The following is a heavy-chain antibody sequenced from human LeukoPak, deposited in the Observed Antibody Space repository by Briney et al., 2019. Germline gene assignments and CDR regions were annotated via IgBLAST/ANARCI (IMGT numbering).Heavy chain of an antibody. V-gene: IGHV3-21*01. Sequence: GGSLRLSCAASGFPFKNYKFNWVRQAPGKGLEWVASITTSSSSVYYADSVKGRFTISRDNAKNSLYLQMNSLRAEDTAVYYCARDRADGWFGELFCDYWGQGTLVTVSS. CDR3: ARDRADGWFGELFCDY. J-gene: IGHJ4*02. D-gene: IGHD3-10*01. CDR1: GFPFKNYK. CDR2: ITTSSSSV.